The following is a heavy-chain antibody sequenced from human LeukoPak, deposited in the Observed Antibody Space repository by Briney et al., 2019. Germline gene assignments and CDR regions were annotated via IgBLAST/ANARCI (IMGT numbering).Heavy chain of an antibody. J-gene: IGHJ4*02. CDR1: GGSFSGYH. Sequence: SETLSLTCAVHGGSFSGYHWNWIRQSPGKGPEWIGEINDRGRTNYNPSLKSRVTLSVDTSKKQFSLKLSSVTAADTGVYYCARDPTTVVTLPFYFDFWGQGTLVTVSS. D-gene: IGHD4-23*01. V-gene: IGHV4-34*01. CDR2: INDRGRT. CDR3: ARDPTTVVTLPFYFDF.